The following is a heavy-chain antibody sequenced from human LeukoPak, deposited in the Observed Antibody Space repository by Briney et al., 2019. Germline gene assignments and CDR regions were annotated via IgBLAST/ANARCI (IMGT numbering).Heavy chain of an antibody. CDR2: ISSSSSYI. CDR1: GFTFSSYW. V-gene: IGHV3-21*01. D-gene: IGHD3-10*02. J-gene: IGHJ4*02. Sequence: GGSLRLSCAASGFTFSSYWMHWVRQAPGKGLEWVSSISSSSSYIYYADSVKGRFTISRDNAKNSLYLQMNSLRAEDTAVYYCARVTVRGVCRSLDYWGQGTLVTVSS. CDR3: ARVTVRGVCRSLDY.